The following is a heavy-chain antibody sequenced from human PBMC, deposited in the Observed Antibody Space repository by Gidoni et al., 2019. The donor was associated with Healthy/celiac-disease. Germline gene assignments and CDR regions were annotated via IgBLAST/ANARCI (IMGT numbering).Heavy chain of an antibody. V-gene: IGHV5-51*01. CDR2: IYHGDSAT. J-gene: IGHJ2*01. Sequence: EVQLVQYGAEVKKPGESLKISCKGSGYSCTSYWIGWVRQMPGKGLEWMGSIYHGDSATRYSPSFQGQVTISAYKSISTAYLQWSSLKASDTAMYDCARLDDWYFDLWGRGTLVTVSS. CDR3: ARLDDWYFDL. CDR1: GYSCTSYW.